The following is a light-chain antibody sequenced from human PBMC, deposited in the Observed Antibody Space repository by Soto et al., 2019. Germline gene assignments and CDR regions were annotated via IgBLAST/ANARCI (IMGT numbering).Light chain of an antibody. CDR2: DAS. J-gene: IGKJ1*01. V-gene: IGKV1-33*01. Sequence: DIQMIQSPSSLSASVGDRATITCQTSQGISNYLNWYQQKPGKAPKLLIYDASNLERGAPSRFSGRGSAADITFTISSLQPEGFAAYYCQHYDRLPRTFGLGTKVEIK. CDR1: QGISNY. CDR3: QHYDRLPRT.